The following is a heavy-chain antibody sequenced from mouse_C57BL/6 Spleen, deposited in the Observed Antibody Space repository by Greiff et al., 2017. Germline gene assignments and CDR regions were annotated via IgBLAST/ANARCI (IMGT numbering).Heavy chain of an antibody. CDR3: AREADYYGSSYDWYVCV. J-gene: IGHJ1*03. V-gene: IGHV5-9*01. CDR2: ISGGGGNT. D-gene: IGHD1-1*01. Sequence: EVKLMESGGGLVKPGGSLKLSCAASGFTFSSYTMSWVRQTPEKRLEWVATISGGGGNTYYPDSVKGRFTISRDNAKNTLYLQMSSLRSEDTALYFCAREADYYGSSYDWYVCVWGTGTTVTVAS. CDR1: GFTFSSYT.